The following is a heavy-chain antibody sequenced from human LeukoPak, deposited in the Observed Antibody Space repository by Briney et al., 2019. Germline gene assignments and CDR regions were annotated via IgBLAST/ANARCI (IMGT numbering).Heavy chain of an antibody. D-gene: IGHD2-15*01. Sequence: GRSLRLSCAASGFTFSSYGMHWVRQAPGKGLEWVAVISYDGSNKYYADSVKGRFTISRDNSKNTLYLQMNSLRAEDTAVYYCAKDIGHPWDYWGQGTLVTVSS. J-gene: IGHJ4*02. CDR3: AKDIGHPWDY. V-gene: IGHV3-30*18. CDR2: ISYDGSNK. CDR1: GFTFSSYG.